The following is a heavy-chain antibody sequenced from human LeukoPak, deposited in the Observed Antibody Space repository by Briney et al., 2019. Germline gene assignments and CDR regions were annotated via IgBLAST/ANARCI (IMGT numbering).Heavy chain of an antibody. CDR3: ARDSPYGDFFDY. D-gene: IGHD4-17*01. J-gene: IGHJ4*02. V-gene: IGHV3-21*01. CDR2: ISSSSYI. Sequence: PGGSLRLSCAASGFTFSSYSMNWVRQAPGKGLGWVSSISSSSYIYYADSVKGRFTISRDNAKNSLYLQMNSLRAEDTAVYYCARDSPYGDFFDYWGQGTLVTVSS. CDR1: GFTFSSYS.